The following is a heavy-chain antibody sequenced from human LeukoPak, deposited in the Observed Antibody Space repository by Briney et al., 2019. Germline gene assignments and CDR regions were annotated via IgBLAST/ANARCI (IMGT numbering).Heavy chain of an antibody. D-gene: IGHD2-15*01. V-gene: IGHV1-2*02. CDR1: GYTFTAYY. CDR2: INTNIGGT. J-gene: IGHJ5*02. Sequence: ASMKVSCKASGYTFTAYYIHWVRQAPGQGLEWMGWINTNIGGTDCAQKFQGRVTMTRDTSISTAYMELNRLTYDDTAVYYCARGVGGGSLRRFDPWGQGTLVTVSS. CDR3: ARGVGGGSLRRFDP.